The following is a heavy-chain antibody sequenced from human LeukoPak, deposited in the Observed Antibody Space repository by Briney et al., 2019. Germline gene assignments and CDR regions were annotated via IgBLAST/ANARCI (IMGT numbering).Heavy chain of an antibody. J-gene: IGHJ4*02. D-gene: IGHD6-19*01. CDR1: GGSFSGYY. V-gene: IGHV4-34*01. Sequence: PSETLSLTCAVYGGSFSGYYWSWIRQPPGKGLEWIGEINHSGSTNYNPSLKSRVTISVDTSKNQFSLKLSSVTAADTAVYYCAKDHYSSGWYGWSFDYWGQGTLVTVSS. CDR3: AKDHYSSGWYGWSFDY. CDR2: INHSGST.